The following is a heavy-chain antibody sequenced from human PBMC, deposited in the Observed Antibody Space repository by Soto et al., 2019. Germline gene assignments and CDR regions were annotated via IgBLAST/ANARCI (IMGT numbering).Heavy chain of an antibody. V-gene: IGHV6-1*01. J-gene: IGHJ3*02. Sequence: PSQTLSLTCAISGDSVSSNSAAWNWIRQSPSRGLEWLGRTYYRSKWYNDYAVSVKSRITINPDTSKNQFSLQLDSVTPEDTAVYYCARIYYGSGNYYKVFDIWGQGTMVTVSS. CDR3: ARIYYGSGNYYKVFDI. CDR1: GDSVSSNSAA. CDR2: TYYRSKWYN. D-gene: IGHD3-10*01.